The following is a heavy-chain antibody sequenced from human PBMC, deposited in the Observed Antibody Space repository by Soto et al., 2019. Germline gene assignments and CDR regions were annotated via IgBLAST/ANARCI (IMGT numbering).Heavy chain of an antibody. Sequence: GGSLRLSCAASGFTFSIYAMSWVRQSPGKGLEWVSAISVSGGSTYYADSVKGRFTISRDNYKNTLYLQMNSLRAEDTAVYYCAKPVGVAAFDYWRKGPLFTVSS. V-gene: IGHV3-23*01. J-gene: IGHJ4*02. CDR2: ISVSGGST. CDR3: AKPVGVAAFDY. CDR1: GFTFSIYA. D-gene: IGHD2-15*01.